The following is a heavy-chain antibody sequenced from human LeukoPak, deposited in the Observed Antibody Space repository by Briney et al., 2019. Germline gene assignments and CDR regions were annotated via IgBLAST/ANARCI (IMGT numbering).Heavy chain of an antibody. CDR2: ISGSGNRT. CDR3: AKNLYCGGGSCYPSALGMDV. Sequence: RSLRLSCAASGFTFSSYAMSWVRQAPGKGLEWVSSISGSGNRTYYADSVKGRFTISRDNSKNTLFLQMNSLRAEDTAVYYCAKNLYCGGGSCYPSALGMDVWGQGTTVTVSS. CDR1: GFTFSSYA. V-gene: IGHV3-23*01. J-gene: IGHJ6*02. D-gene: IGHD2-15*01.